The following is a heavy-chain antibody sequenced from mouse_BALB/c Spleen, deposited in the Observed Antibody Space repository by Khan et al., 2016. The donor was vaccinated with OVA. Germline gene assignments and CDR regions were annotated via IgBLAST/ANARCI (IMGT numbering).Heavy chain of an antibody. CDR2: MSYSGST. J-gene: IGHJ2*01. CDR1: GYSITSDYA. CDR3: ARWGNSYFDY. Sequence: EVQLQESGPGLVKPSQSLSLTCTVTGYSITSDYAWNWIRQFPGNKLEWMGYMSYSGSTSYNPSLKSRISITRDTSKNQFFLQLNSVTTEDTATYYCARWGNSYFDYWGQGTTLTVSS. V-gene: IGHV3-2*02.